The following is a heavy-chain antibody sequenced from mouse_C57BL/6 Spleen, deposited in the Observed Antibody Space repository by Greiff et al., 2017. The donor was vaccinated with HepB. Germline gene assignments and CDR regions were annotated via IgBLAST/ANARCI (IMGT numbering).Heavy chain of an antibody. CDR3: ARRSYDGYYWFAY. J-gene: IGHJ3*01. D-gene: IGHD2-3*01. CDR1: GYTFTDYY. CDR2: INPNNGGT. Sequence: EVHVKQSGPELVKPGASVKISCKASGYTFTDYYMNWVKQSHGKSLEWIGDINPNNGGTSYNQKFKGKATLTVDKSSSTAYMELRSLTSEDSAVYYCARRSYDGYYWFAYWGQGTLVTVSA. V-gene: IGHV1-26*01.